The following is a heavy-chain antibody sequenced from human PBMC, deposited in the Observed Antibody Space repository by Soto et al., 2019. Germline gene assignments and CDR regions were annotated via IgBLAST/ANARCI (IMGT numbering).Heavy chain of an antibody. Sequence: SVKVSCKASGGTFSSYAISWVRQAPGQGLEWMGGIIPIFGTANYAQRFQGRVTITADESTSTAYMELSSLRSEDTAVYYCARPTRYYYDSSGQSAWFDPWGQGTLVTVSS. J-gene: IGHJ5*02. V-gene: IGHV1-69*13. D-gene: IGHD3-22*01. CDR2: IIPIFGTA. CDR1: GGTFSSYA. CDR3: ARPTRYYYDSSGQSAWFDP.